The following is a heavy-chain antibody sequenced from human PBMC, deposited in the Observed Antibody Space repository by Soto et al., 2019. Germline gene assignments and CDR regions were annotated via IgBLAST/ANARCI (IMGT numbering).Heavy chain of an antibody. J-gene: IGHJ6*03. Sequence: PSETLSLTCAVSSGSISSSNWWSWVRQPPGKGLEWIGEIYHSGSTNYNPSLKSRVTISVDKSKNQFSLKLSSVTAADTAVYYCATQSPSIAASSFPVGYYYMDVWGKGTTVTVSS. CDR1: SGSISSSNW. D-gene: IGHD6-6*01. CDR2: IYHSGST. V-gene: IGHV4-4*02. CDR3: ATQSPSIAASSFPVGYYYMDV.